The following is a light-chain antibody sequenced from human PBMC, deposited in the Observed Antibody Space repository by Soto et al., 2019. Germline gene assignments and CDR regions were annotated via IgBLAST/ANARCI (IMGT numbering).Light chain of an antibody. J-gene: IGLJ2*01. CDR1: SSNIGTNP. V-gene: IGLV1-44*01. Sequence: QSVLTQPPSASETPGQRVTISCSGSSSNIGTNPIHWYQLFPGTAPKLLLYSDSQRPSGVPDRFSGSKSGTSASLAISGLQSEDEAHYYCAAWDDTLNGVVFGGGTKLTVL. CDR2: SDS. CDR3: AAWDDTLNGVV.